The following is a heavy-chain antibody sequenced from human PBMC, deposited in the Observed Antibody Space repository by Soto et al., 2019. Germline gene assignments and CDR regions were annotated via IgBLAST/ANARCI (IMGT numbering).Heavy chain of an antibody. CDR1: GGSISDYY. CDR3: ARLGRWLQALDS. J-gene: IGHJ4*02. D-gene: IGHD5-12*01. CDR2: IYYTGST. V-gene: IGHV4-59*08. Sequence: SESLSLTCTVSGGSISDYYWSWIRQPPGKGLEWVGYIYYTGSTTYNPSLKSRLTLSVDTSKNQFSLKLRSVSAADTAVYYCARLGRWLQALDSWGQGTLVTVSS.